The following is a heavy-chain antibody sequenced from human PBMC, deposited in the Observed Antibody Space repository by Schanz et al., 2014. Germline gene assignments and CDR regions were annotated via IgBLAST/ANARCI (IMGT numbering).Heavy chain of an antibody. J-gene: IGHJ6*02. CDR3: VRDAGWAFGDYHGMDV. D-gene: IGHD3-10*01. CDR1: GGTFSSST. V-gene: IGHV1-18*01. Sequence: QVQLVQSGAEVKKPGSSVKVSCKASGGTFSSSTLTWVRQATGQGLEWMGWISVYHGHTNYAEKVHGRVTMTTDTSTSTAYMELRSLISDDTAVYYCVRDAGWAFGDYHGMDVWGQGTMVTVSS. CDR2: ISVYHGHT.